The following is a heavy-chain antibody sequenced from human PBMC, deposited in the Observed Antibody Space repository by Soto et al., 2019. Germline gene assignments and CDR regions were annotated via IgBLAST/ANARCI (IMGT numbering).Heavy chain of an antibody. D-gene: IGHD2-8*01. Sequence: SQTLSLTCAISGDSVSSNSAAWNWIRPSPSRGLEWLGRTYYRSKWYKEFAVSVKSRITVNSDTSKNQFSLQMNSVTPEDTAVYYCARYLDGNGLDIWGQWTVVTV. CDR2: TYYRSKWYK. J-gene: IGHJ3*02. V-gene: IGHV6-1*01. CDR3: ARYLDGNGLDI. CDR1: GDSVSSNSAA.